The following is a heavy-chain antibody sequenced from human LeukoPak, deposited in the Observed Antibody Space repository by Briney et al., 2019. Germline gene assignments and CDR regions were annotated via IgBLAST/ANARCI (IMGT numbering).Heavy chain of an antibody. CDR2: IIPIFGTA. CDR3: ARDRGRYCSSTSCRNWFDP. Sequence: SVKVSCKASGGTFSSYAISWVRQAPGQGLEWMGGIIPIFGTANYAQKFQGRVTITTDESTSTVYMELSSLRSEDTAVYYCARDRGRYCSSTSCRNWFDPWGQGTLVTVSS. CDR1: GGTFSSYA. D-gene: IGHD2-2*01. J-gene: IGHJ5*02. V-gene: IGHV1-69*05.